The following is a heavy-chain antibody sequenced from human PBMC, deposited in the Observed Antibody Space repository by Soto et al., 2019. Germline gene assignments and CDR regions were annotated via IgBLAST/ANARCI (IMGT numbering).Heavy chain of an antibody. V-gene: IGHV2-70*11. CDR2: IDWDDDK. D-gene: IGHD3-10*01. Sequence: SGPTLVNPTQTLTLTCTFSGFSLSTSGMCVSWIRQPPGKALEWLARIDWDDDKYYSTSLKTRLTISKDTSKNQVVLTMTNMDPVDTATYYCARVYYYGSGNLYYFDYWGQGTLVTVSS. CDR1: GFSLSTSGMC. J-gene: IGHJ4*02. CDR3: ARVYYYGSGNLYYFDY.